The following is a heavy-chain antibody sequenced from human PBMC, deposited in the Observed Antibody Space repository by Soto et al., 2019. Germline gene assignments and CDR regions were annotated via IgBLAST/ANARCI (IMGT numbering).Heavy chain of an antibody. CDR1: GVSITTQF. D-gene: IGHD3-10*02. J-gene: IGHJ5*02. Sequence: SETLSLTCPLSGVSITTQFWTSIRQPPRTGLECIGYIHHSGRTHYNPSLESRVTMSIDTSKTQFSLKLTSVTVADTAVYYCVRGWNVPGWLDPWGQGTLVTVSS. V-gene: IGHV4-59*11. CDR3: VRGWNVPGWLDP. CDR2: IHHSGRT.